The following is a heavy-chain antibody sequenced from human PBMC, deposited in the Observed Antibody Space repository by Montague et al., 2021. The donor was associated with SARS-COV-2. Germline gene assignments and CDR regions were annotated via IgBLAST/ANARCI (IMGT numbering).Heavy chain of an antibody. D-gene: IGHD3-9*01. Sequence: PALVKPTQTLTLTCTFSGLSLSTSGMCVSWIRQPPGKALEWLALIDWDDDKYYSTSLKTRLTISKDTSKNQVVLTMTNMDPVDTATYYCARIRDYDILTGAESGVDYWGQGTLVTVSS. V-gene: IGHV2-70*01. CDR3: ARIRDYDILTGAESGVDY. J-gene: IGHJ4*02. CDR1: GLSLSTSGMC. CDR2: IDWDDDK.